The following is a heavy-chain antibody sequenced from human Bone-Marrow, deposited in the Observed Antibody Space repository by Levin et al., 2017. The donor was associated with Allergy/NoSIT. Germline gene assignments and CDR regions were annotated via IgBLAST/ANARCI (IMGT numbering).Heavy chain of an antibody. CDR2: IIPIFGTA. D-gene: IGHD1-7*01. J-gene: IGHJ4*02. Sequence: SVKVSCKASGGTFSSYAISWVRQAPGQGLEWMGGIIPIFGTANYAQKFQGRVTITADKSTSTAYMELSSLRSEDTAVYYCARGNWNYGNNFDYWGQGTLVTVSS. CDR1: GGTFSSYA. CDR3: ARGNWNYGNNFDY. V-gene: IGHV1-69*06.